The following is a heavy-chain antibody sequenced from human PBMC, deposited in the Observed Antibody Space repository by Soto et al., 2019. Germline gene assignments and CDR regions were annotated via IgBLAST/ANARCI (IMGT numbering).Heavy chain of an antibody. Sequence: ASVKVSCKASGYTFTSYCISWVRQAPVQGLEWMGWISAYNGNTNYAQKLQGRVTMTTDTSTSTAYMELRSLRSDDTAVYYCARDREGSGWYDYFDYWGQGTLVTVSS. CDR1: GYTFTSYC. D-gene: IGHD6-19*01. J-gene: IGHJ4*02. V-gene: IGHV1-18*01. CDR2: ISAYNGNT. CDR3: ARDREGSGWYDYFDY.